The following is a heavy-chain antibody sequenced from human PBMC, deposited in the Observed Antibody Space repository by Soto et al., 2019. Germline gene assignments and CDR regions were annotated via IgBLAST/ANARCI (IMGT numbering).Heavy chain of an antibody. Sequence: QVQLVESGGGVVQPGRSLRLSCAASGFTFSSYGMHWVRQAPGKGLEWVALVWYDGGNKYYADSVKGRFTISRDNSKNTLNVQMNSLRYEDTAVYYCVRAAGYSGTDYVYYYGMDVWGQGTTVTVSS. J-gene: IGHJ6*02. CDR3: VRAAGYSGTDYVYYYGMDV. D-gene: IGHD5-12*01. CDR2: VWYDGGNK. CDR1: GFTFSSYG. V-gene: IGHV3-33*01.